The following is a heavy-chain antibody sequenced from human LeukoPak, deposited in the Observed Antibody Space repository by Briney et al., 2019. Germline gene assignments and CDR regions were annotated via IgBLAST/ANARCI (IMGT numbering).Heavy chain of an antibody. V-gene: IGHV1-2*02. Sequence: GASVNVSCKASRYTFSEFHIQWVRQAPGQGLEWLGWINPNSGSTHYAQQFQGRVTMTRDTSISTAYMELSRLTSDDTAVYYCARPYCSGGSCYYFGMDVWGQGTTVTVS. CDR2: INPNSGST. CDR3: ARPYCSGGSCYYFGMDV. J-gene: IGHJ6*02. D-gene: IGHD2-15*01. CDR1: RYTFSEFH.